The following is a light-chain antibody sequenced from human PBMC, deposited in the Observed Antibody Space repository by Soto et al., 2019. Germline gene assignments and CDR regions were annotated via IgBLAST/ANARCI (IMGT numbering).Light chain of an antibody. J-gene: IGLJ2*01. CDR3: SSYRDSSAVI. V-gene: IGLV2-18*02. CDR1: SSDIGSYNR. CDR2: EVS. Sequence: QSVLNQPPSVSGSPGQSVTISCTGTSSDIGSYNRVSWYQQPPGTAPKLMISEVSNRPSGVPDRFSGSKSGNTASLTISGLQAEDEADYYCSSYRDSSAVIFGGGTKVTVL.